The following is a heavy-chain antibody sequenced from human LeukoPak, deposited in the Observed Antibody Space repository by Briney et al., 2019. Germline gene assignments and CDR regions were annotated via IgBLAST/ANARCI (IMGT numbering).Heavy chain of an antibody. CDR3: ARQSDPYYHYGLDF. V-gene: IGHV4-59*01. Sequence: SETLSLTCALSGGSIKNYYWSWIRQPLGKGREWIGYVYYTGTTSYNPSLKSRVTISVETSKNQFSLTLNSVTAADTAVYHCARQSDPYYHYGLDFWGQGTTVIVSS. CDR2: VYYTGTT. J-gene: IGHJ6*02. CDR1: GGSIKNYY.